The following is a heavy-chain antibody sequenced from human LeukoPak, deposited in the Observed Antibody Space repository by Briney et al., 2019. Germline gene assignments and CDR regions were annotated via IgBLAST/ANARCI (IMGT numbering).Heavy chain of an antibody. V-gene: IGHV3-30*04. CDR3: AKGLKLLLDAFDI. D-gene: IGHD3-10*01. CDR2: ISYDGSNK. CDR1: GFTFSSYA. J-gene: IGHJ3*02. Sequence: GGSLRLSCAASGFTFSSYAMHWARQAPGKGLEWVAVISYDGSNKYYADSVKGRFTISRDNSKNTLYLQMNSLRAEDTAVYYCAKGLKLLLDAFDIWGKGTTVTISS.